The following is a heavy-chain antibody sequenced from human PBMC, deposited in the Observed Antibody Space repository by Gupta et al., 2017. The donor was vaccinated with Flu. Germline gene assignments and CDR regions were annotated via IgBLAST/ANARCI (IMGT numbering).Heavy chain of an antibody. V-gene: IGHV3-30*18. Sequence: QVQLVDSGGGVVQPGRSLRLSCSASGFTFSSFGMHWVRQGPGKGLEWVAVISYDGSNKYYADSVKGRFTISRDNSKNTLYLQMNSLRAEDTAVYYCAKGRITMIDFDYWGQGTLVTVAS. CDR3: AKGRITMIDFDY. J-gene: IGHJ4*02. CDR1: GFTFSSFG. D-gene: IGHD3-22*01. CDR2: ISYDGSNK.